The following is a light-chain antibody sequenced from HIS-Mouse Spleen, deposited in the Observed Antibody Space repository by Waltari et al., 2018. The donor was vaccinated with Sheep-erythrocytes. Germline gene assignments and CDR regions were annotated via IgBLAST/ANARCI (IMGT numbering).Light chain of an antibody. Sequence: QSALTQPRSVSGSPGQSVTLACTGTSSDVGGSNYVPWYQQHPGKAPKPMIYDVSKRPSGVPDRFSGSKSGNTASLTISGLQAEDEADYYCCSYAGSYTFWVFGGGTKLTVL. CDR2: DVS. J-gene: IGLJ3*02. V-gene: IGLV2-11*01. CDR3: CSYAGSYTFWV. CDR1: SSDVGGSNY.